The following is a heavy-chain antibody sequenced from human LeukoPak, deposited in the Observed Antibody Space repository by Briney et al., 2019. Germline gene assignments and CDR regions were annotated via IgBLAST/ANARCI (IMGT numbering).Heavy chain of an antibody. J-gene: IGHJ4*02. CDR2: INPSGGST. CDR3: ASRRYSTATASNDVSQSVDY. CDR1: GYTFTSYY. Sequence: ASVKVSCKASGYTFTSYYMHWVRQAPGQGLEWMGIINPSGGSTSYAQKFQGRVTMTRDTSTSTVYMELSSLRSKDTAVYYCASRRYSTATASNDVSQSVDYWGQGTLVTVSS. D-gene: IGHD2-8*01. V-gene: IGHV1-46*01.